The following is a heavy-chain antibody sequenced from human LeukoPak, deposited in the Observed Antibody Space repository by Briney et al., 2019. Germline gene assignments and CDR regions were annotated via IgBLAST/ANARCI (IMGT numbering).Heavy chain of an antibody. CDR3: AREDSSGCY. J-gene: IGHJ4*02. CDR1: GGSISSGSYY. D-gene: IGHD6-19*01. Sequence: SETLSLTCTVSGGSISSGSYYWSWIRQPAGKGLEWIGRIYTSGSTNYNPSLKSRVTISVDTSKNQFSLKLSSVTAADTAVYYCAREDSSGCYWGQGTLVTVSS. CDR2: IYTSGST. V-gene: IGHV4-61*02.